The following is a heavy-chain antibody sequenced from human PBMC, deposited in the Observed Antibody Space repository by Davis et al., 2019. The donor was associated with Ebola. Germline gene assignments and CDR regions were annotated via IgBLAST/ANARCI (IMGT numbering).Heavy chain of an antibody. CDR3: ARGWGIAAAGIPGY. Sequence: GESLKISCAASGFTFSSYAMSWVRQAPGKGLEWVSAISGSGGSTYYADSVKGRFTISRDNAKNTLYLQMNSLRAEDTAVYYCARGWGIAAAGIPGYWGQGTLVTVSS. V-gene: IGHV3-23*01. D-gene: IGHD6-13*01. CDR1: GFTFSSYA. J-gene: IGHJ4*02. CDR2: ISGSGGST.